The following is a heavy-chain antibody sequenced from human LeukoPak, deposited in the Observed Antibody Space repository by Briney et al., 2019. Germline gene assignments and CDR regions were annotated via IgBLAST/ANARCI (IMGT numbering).Heavy chain of an antibody. CDR1: GGTFSSYA. V-gene: IGHV1-69*13. CDR3: ASAGALTGSSGWCHAEYFQH. Sequence: SVKVSCKASGGTFSSYAISWVRQAPGQGLEWMGGIIPIFGTANYAQKFQGRVTITADESTSTAYMELSSLRSEDTAVYYCASAGALTGSSGWCHAEYFQHWGEGTLVTVSS. CDR2: IIPIFGTA. D-gene: IGHD6-19*01. J-gene: IGHJ1*01.